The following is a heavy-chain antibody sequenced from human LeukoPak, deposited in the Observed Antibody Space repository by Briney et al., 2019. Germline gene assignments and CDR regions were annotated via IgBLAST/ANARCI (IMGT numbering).Heavy chain of an antibody. CDR1: GFTFSSYA. CDR3: ARPDGRSLFDY. V-gene: IGHV3-23*01. J-gene: IGHJ4*02. D-gene: IGHD1-14*01. CDR2: ISGSGGST. Sequence: HPGGSLRLSCAASGFTFSSYAMSWVRQAPGKGLEWVSGISGSGGSTYNADSVKGRFTISRDNSKNTLYLQMNSLRAEDTAVYYCARPDGRSLFDYWGQGTLVTVSS.